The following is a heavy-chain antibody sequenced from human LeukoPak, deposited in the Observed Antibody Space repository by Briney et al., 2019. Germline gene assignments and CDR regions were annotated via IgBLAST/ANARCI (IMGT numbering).Heavy chain of an antibody. D-gene: IGHD3-22*01. CDR2: ISGSGGST. J-gene: IGHJ4*02. V-gene: IGHV3-23*01. CDR1: GFTFSSYA. CDR3: AKRSAVVVITPSYFDY. Sequence: GGSMRLSCAASGFTFSSYAMSWVRQAPGKGLEWVSAISGSGGSTYYADSVKGRFTISRDNSKNTLYLQMNSLRAEDTAVYYGAKRSAVVVITPSYFDYWGQGTLGTVSS.